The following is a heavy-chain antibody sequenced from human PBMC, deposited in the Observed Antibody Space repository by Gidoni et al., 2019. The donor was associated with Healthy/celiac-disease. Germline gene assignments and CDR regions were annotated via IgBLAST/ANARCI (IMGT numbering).Heavy chain of an antibody. CDR1: GFTFSSYG. D-gene: IGHD3-22*01. Sequence: QVQLVESGGGVVQPGRSLRLSCAASGFTFSSYGMHWVRQAPGKGLEWVAVISYDGSNKYYADSVKGRFTISRDNSKNTLYLQMNSLRAEDTAVYYCAKDLEVGAGPEAMDVWGQGTTVTVSS. V-gene: IGHV3-30*18. J-gene: IGHJ6*02. CDR2: ISYDGSNK. CDR3: AKDLEVGAGPEAMDV.